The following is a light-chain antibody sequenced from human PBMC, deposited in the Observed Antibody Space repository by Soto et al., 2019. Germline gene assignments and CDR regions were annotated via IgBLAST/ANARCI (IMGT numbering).Light chain of an antibody. V-gene: IGKV1-9*01. Sequence: DIQLTQSPSFLSASVGDRVTITCRASQGISSYLAWYQHKPGKAPKLLIYAASTLQTGVPSRFSCSESGTEFTLTISSLQPEDFATYYCQQLNSYPLTFGQGTRLEIK. CDR1: QGISSY. CDR2: AAS. J-gene: IGKJ5*01. CDR3: QQLNSYPLT.